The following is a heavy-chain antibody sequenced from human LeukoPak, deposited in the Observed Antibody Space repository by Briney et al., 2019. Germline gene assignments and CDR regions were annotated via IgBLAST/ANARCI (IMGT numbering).Heavy chain of an antibody. V-gene: IGHV3-48*03. D-gene: IGHD6-19*01. Sequence: PGGSLRLSCSVSEFTFSGYEMNWVRQAPGKGLEWVSYISDSGLSIYYADSVKGRFTTSRDNAKNSLYLEMNSLRAEDTAVYYCARVAVGGTRAFDIWGQGTTVTVSS. CDR1: EFTFSGYE. CDR2: ISDSGLSI. J-gene: IGHJ3*02. CDR3: ARVAVGGTRAFDI.